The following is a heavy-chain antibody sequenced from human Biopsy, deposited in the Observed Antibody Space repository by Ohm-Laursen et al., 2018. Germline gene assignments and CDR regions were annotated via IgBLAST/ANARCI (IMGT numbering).Heavy chain of an antibody. V-gene: IGHV4-59*08. J-gene: IGHJ3*02. CDR2: ISYSRDT. CDR3: AKHGSGWTGDDAFHI. D-gene: IGHD6-19*01. CDR1: GGSISGSS. Sequence: SETPSLTCPVSGGSISGSSWSWIRQAPGKGLEWIGYISYSRDTNYNPSLKSRITISVDTSKNQFSLKLTSVTAADTAVYYCAKHGSGWTGDDAFHIWGQGTMVTVSS.